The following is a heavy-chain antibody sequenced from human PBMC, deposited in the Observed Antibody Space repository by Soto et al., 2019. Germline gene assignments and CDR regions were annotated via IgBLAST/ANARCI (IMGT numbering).Heavy chain of an antibody. V-gene: IGHV1-3*01. J-gene: IGHJ2*01. D-gene: IGHD6-25*01. CDR3: VRGGRLYWAFDL. CDR1: GYTFTNYA. Sequence: QVQLVQSGAEVKKPGASVKVSCQASGYTFTNYAMHWVRQAPGQRLEWMGWINAGNGNTKYSQKFQGRIAIARDTSASTSYMESSSLRSEDTAVYSCVRGGRLYWAFDLWGGCALVSVS. CDR2: INAGNGNT.